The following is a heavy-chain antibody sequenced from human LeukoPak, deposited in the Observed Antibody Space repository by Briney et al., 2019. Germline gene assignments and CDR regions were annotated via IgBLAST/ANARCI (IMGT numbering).Heavy chain of an antibody. CDR3: ESDPLAEAGYYYYYAMDV. J-gene: IGHJ6*02. CDR1: GYTFTSHG. CDR2: ISAYNGNT. Sequence: ASVKVSCKASGYTFTSHGISWVRQAPGRGLEWMGWISAYNGNTNYAQKLQGRVTMTTDTSTSTGYMELRSLRSDDTAVNNCESDPLAEAGYYYYYAMDVWGQGTTVTVSS. V-gene: IGHV1-18*01. D-gene: IGHD6-13*01.